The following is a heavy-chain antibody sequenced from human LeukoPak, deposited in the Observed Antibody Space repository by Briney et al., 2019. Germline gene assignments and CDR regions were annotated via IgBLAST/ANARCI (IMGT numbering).Heavy chain of an antibody. D-gene: IGHD1-26*01. CDR1: GFTVSSNY. J-gene: IGHJ6*02. CDR3: ARDLDPSKWELLLGYYYYGMDV. Sequence: GGSLRLSCAASGFTVSSNYMSWVRQAPGKGLEWVSSISSSSSYIYYADSVKGRFTISRDNAKNSLYLQMNSLRAEDTAVYYCARDLDPSKWELLLGYYYYGMDVWGQGTTVTVSS. V-gene: IGHV3-21*01. CDR2: ISSSSSYI.